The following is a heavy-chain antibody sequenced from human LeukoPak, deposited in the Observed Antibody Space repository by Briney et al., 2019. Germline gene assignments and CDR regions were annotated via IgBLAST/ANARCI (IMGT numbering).Heavy chain of an antibody. CDR2: IRFDGTNK. V-gene: IGHV3-30*02. Sequence: GGSLRLSCAASGFTFSSYGMHWVRQAPGKGLEWVTFIRFDGTNKYYADSLKGRFTISRDSVENSLYLQMNSLRPEDTALYYCAKGAGWGSYTGEWDWGQGTLVTGSS. D-gene: IGHD3-16*01. CDR1: GFTFSSYG. J-gene: IGHJ4*02. CDR3: AKGAGWGSYTGEWD.